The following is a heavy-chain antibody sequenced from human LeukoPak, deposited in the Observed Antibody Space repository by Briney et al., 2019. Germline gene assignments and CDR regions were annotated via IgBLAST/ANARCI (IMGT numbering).Heavy chain of an antibody. V-gene: IGHV1-69*13. Sequence: SVKVSCKASGYTFTSYGISWVRQAPGQGLEWMGGIIPIFGTANYAQKFQGRVTITADESTSTAYMELSSLRSEDTAVYYCARGVTGGSGSYIPYYYYGMDVWGQGTTVTVSS. CDR3: ARGVTGGSGSYIPYYYYGMDV. J-gene: IGHJ6*02. CDR1: GYTFTSYG. CDR2: IIPIFGTA. D-gene: IGHD3-10*01.